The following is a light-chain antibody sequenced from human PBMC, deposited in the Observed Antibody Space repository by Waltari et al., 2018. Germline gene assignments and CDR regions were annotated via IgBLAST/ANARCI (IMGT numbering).Light chain of an antibody. CDR3: QVWDSSSDHVV. Sequence: SYVLTQPPSVSVAPGKTARITFGGNNNGTKRVHRSQQKPGQAPVLVLYYDSDRPSGIPERFSGSNSGNTATLTISRVEAGDEADYYCQVWDSSSDHVVFGGGTKLTVL. CDR2: YDS. V-gene: IGLV3-21*04. J-gene: IGLJ2*01. CDR1: NNGTKR.